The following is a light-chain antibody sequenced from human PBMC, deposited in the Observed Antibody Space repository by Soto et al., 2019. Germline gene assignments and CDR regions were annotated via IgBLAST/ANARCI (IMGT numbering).Light chain of an antibody. V-gene: IGKV1-9*01. CDR1: QGISSF. CDR3: QQLNIDSYPIT. CDR2: AAS. J-gene: IGKJ5*01. Sequence: IQLTQSPSSLSASIGDRVTITCRASQGISSFLAWYQQKPGKAPKLLNYAASNLQSGIPSRFSGSGSGTVFTLTFSSLQPEDFATYYCQQLNIDSYPITFGQGTRLEIK.